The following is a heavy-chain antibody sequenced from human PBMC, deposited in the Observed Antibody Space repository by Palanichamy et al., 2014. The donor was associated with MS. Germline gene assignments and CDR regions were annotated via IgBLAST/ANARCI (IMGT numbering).Heavy chain of an antibody. D-gene: IGHD1-7*01. CDR2: ISGSGGST. CDR3: ARVITGANVGRDGFQI. J-gene: IGHJ3*02. Sequence: QAPGKGLEWVSAISGSGGSTFYADSVKGRFTISRDNSKNTLYLQMNSLRAEDTAIYYCARVITGANVGRDGFQIWGLGTMVTVSS. V-gene: IGHV3-23*01.